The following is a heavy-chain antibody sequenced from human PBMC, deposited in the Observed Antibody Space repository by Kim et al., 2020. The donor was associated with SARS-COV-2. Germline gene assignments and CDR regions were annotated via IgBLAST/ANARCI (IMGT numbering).Heavy chain of an antibody. CDR3: ATRAGASA. J-gene: IGHJ4*02. D-gene: IGHD1-26*01. Sequence: GGSLRLSCAASGFTFSRYYMDWVRQAPGKGLEWVAAISANGGSTLYAKSVKGRLTISRDNSRSTLFLQMNSLGAEDTAIYYCATRAGASAWGQGTLVTVSS. CDR2: ISANGGST. CDR1: GFTFSRYY. V-gene: IGHV3-23*01.